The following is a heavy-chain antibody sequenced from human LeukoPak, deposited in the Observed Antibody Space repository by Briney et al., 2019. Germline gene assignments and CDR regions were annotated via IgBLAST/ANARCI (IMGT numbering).Heavy chain of an antibody. D-gene: IGHD2/OR15-2a*01. V-gene: IGHV3-48*01. J-gene: IGHJ4*02. CDR1: GFTFSSYS. CDR3: ARRVGTTAFDY. CDR2: ISSSSSTI. Sequence: GGSLRLSCAASGFTFSSYSMNWVRQAPGKGLEWVSYISSSSSTIYYADSVKGRFTISRDDAKSSLYLQMNSLRAEDTSVYYCARRVGTTAFDYWGQGTLVTVSS.